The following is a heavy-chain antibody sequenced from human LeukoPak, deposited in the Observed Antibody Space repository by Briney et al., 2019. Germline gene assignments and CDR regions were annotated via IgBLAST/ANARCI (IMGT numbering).Heavy chain of an antibody. D-gene: IGHD3-3*01. Sequence: GGSLRLSCAASGFTFSSYDMHWVRQATGQGLEWVSAIGTAGDTYYPGSVKGRFTISRENAKNSLYLQMNSLRAGDTAVYYCARAGTTISAFDIWGQGTMVTVSS. CDR2: IGTAGDT. J-gene: IGHJ3*02. V-gene: IGHV3-13*01. CDR1: GFTFSSYD. CDR3: ARAGTTISAFDI.